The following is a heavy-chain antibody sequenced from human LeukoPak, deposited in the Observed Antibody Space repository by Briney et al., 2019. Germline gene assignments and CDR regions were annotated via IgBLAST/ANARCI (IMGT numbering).Heavy chain of an antibody. CDR3: ARVGYGSGSSYGMDV. Sequence: SETLSLTCSVSGGSISSSSYYWGWIRQPPGKGLEWIASIYYSGSTYYNPSLKSRVTISADTSKNQFSLQLSSVTAADTAVYYCARVGYGSGSSYGMDVWGQGTTVTVSS. D-gene: IGHD3-10*01. J-gene: IGHJ6*02. V-gene: IGHV4-39*07. CDR2: IYYSGST. CDR1: GGSISSSSYY.